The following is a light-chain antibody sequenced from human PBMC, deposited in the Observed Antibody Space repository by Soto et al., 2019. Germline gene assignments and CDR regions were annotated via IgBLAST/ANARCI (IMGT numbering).Light chain of an antibody. Sequence: QSLLTQPPSVSAAPGQKVTISCSGRSSNIASNNVSWYQQLPGTAPKLLIHDDNQRPSGIPDRFSGSKSGTSATLAITGLQTGDEADYYCLTWDDSLSVGVFGGGTKLTVL. CDR2: DDN. CDR1: SSNIASNN. CDR3: LTWDDSLSVGV. V-gene: IGLV1-51*01. J-gene: IGLJ2*01.